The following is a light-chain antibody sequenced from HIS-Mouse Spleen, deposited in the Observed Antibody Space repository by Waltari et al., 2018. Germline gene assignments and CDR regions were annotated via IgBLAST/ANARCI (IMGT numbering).Light chain of an antibody. CDR3: NSRDSSGNHLSV. J-gene: IGLJ1*01. Sequence: SSELTQDPAVSVALGQTVRITCQGDRLRSYYASWDKQKPGQAHVLVIYGKNNRPSGIPDRFSGSSSGNTASLTITGAQAEDEADYYCNSRDSSGNHLSVFGTGTKVTVL. V-gene: IGLV3-19*01. CDR1: RLRSYY. CDR2: GKN.